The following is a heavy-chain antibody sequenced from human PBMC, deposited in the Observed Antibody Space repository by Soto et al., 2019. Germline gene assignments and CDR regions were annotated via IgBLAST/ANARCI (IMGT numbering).Heavy chain of an antibody. V-gene: IGHV1-3*01. J-gene: IGHJ5*02. CDR2: INAGNGNT. Sequence: GASVKVSCKASGYTFTSYAMHWVRQAPGQRLEWMGWINAGNGNTKYSQKFQGRVTITRDTSASTAYMELSSLRSEDTAVDYCARDWARIGGLGPSGWFDPWGQGTLVTVSS. CDR3: ARDWARIGGLGPSGWFDP. D-gene: IGHD2-21*01. CDR1: GYTFTSYA.